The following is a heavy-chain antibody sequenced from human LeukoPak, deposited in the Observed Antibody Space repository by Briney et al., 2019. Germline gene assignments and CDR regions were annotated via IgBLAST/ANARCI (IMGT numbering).Heavy chain of an antibody. CDR1: GFTFSSYE. D-gene: IGHD1-20*01. CDR2: ISGSGSTI. CDR3: VRDPGITGTSY. Sequence: GASLRLSCAASGFTFSSYEMNWVRQAPGKGLQWVSYISGSGSTIYYTDPVKGRFIISRDNAKNSLYLQMNSLRAEDTAVYYCVRDPGITGTSYWGQGTLVTVSS. V-gene: IGHV3-48*03. J-gene: IGHJ4*02.